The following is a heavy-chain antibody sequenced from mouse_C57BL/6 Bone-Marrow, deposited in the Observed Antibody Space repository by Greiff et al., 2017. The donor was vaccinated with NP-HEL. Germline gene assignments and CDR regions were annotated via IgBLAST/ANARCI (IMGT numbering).Heavy chain of an antibody. CDR2: INPNYGTT. D-gene: IGHD1-1*01. J-gene: IGHJ3*01. V-gene: IGHV1-39*01. Sequence: EVQLQQSGPELVKPGASVKISCKASGYSFTDYNMNWVKQSNGKSLEWIGVINPNYGTTSYNQKFKGKATLTVDKSSSTAYMQLNSLTYEDSAVYYWASPVTGSSYGAYWGQGTLVTVSA. CDR1: GYSFTDYN. CDR3: ASPVTGSSYGAY.